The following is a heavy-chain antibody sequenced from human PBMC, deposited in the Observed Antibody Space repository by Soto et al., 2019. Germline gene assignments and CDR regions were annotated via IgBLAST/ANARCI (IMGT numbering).Heavy chain of an antibody. CDR3: ARGYYSGSNPSSFDY. Sequence: QLQLVQSGAEVREPGSSVKVSCKASGGTFSSYTVIWVRQATGQGLEWMGGITPTLNIAKYAEKLQGRVTITADQSTSTVNMHLSSLRSEDTAVYFCARGYYSGSNPSSFDYWGQGTLVAVSS. CDR1: GGTFSSYT. J-gene: IGHJ4*02. D-gene: IGHD1-26*01. CDR2: ITPTLNIA. V-gene: IGHV1-69*17.